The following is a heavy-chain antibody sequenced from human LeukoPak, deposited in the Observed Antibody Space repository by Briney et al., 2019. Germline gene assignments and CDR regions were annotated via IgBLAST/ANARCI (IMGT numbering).Heavy chain of an antibody. CDR2: IRGDEYDT. J-gene: IGHJ4*02. CDR3: ASDRVLGSGSLDN. D-gene: IGHD3-10*01. Sequence: GGSLSFSCAASGFSFNDFWMHWVRQTPGKGLVWVSRIRGDEYDTNYPDSVEGRFTISRDNARHTLYLQMNSLRADDTAVYYCASDRVLGSGSLDNWGQGTLVTVSS. V-gene: IGHV3-74*01. CDR1: GFSFNDFW.